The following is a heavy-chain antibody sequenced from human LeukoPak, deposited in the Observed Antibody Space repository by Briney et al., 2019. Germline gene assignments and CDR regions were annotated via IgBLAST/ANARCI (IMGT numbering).Heavy chain of an antibody. CDR3: ARVNTIFGVVIPSTPYYYYYMDV. CDR2: ISAYNGNT. J-gene: IGHJ6*03. D-gene: IGHD3-3*01. Sequence: ASVKVSCKASGYTFTSYGISWVRQAPGQGLEGMGWISAYNGNTNYSQKLQGRVTMTTDTSTSTAYMELRSLRSDDTAVYYCARVNTIFGVVIPSTPYYYYYMDVWGKGTTVTVSS. CDR1: GYTFTSYG. V-gene: IGHV1-18*01.